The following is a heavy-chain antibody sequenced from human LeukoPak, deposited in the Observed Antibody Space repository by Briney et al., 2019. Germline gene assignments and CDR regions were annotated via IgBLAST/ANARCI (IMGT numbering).Heavy chain of an antibody. D-gene: IGHD2-2*01. V-gene: IGHV1-2*02. CDR1: GYTFTGYY. J-gene: IGHJ4*02. CDR2: INPNSGGT. Sequence: ASVKVSCKASGYTFTGYYMHWVRQAPGQGLEWMGWINPNSGGTNYAQKFQGRVTMTRDTSISTAYMELSRLRSDDTAVYYRARAATRYCSSTSCGNIYYFDYWGQGTLVTVSS. CDR3: ARAATRYCSSTSCGNIYYFDY.